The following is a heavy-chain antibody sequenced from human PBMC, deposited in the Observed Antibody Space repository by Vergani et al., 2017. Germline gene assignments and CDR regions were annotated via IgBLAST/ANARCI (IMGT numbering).Heavy chain of an antibody. CDR1: GGTFSSYA. D-gene: IGHD3-22*01. Sequence: QVQLVQSGADVKKPGSSVKVSCKASGGTFSSYAISWVRQAPGQGLEWMGGIIPIFGTANYAQKFQGRVTITAYESTSTAYMELSSLRSEDTAVYYCARVRRDYYDSSVAEYFQHWGQGTLVTVSS. CDR3: ARVRRDYYDSSVAEYFQH. V-gene: IGHV1-69*01. J-gene: IGHJ1*01. CDR2: IIPIFGTA.